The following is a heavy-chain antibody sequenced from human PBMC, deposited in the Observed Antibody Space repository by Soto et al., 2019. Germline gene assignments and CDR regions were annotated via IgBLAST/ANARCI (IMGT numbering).Heavy chain of an antibody. J-gene: IGHJ3*02. CDR2: IWYDGSNK. Sequence: GGSLRLSCVASGFTFDTYGFHWVRQAPGKGLEWVAVIWYDGSNKYYADSVKGRFTISRDNSKNTLYLQMNSLRAEDTAVYYCARVTYYYDSRGSWAYDAFDIWGQGTMVTVSS. V-gene: IGHV3-33*01. CDR1: GFTFDTYG. CDR3: ARVTYYYDSRGSWAYDAFDI. D-gene: IGHD3-22*01.